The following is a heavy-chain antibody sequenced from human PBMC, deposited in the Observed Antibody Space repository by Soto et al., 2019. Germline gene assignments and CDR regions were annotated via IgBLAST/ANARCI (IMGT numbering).Heavy chain of an antibody. D-gene: IGHD2-2*03. CDR2: TYHSGNP. CDR1: GDTISTGGYT. Sequence: SETLSLTCDVSGDTISTGGYTWAWIRQPPGKALEWIGHTYHSGNPYYNPSLKSRVIISVDTSKNHFSLKLISVTTADTAVYFCAREGNLGRWIQPLDSWGQGTLVTVSS. J-gene: IGHJ4*02. V-gene: IGHV4-30-2*01. CDR3: AREGNLGRWIQPLDS.